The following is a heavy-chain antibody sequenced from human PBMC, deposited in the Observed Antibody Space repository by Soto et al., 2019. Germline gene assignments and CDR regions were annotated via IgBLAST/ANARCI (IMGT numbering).Heavy chain of an antibody. V-gene: IGHV3-30*03. D-gene: IGHD2-21*01. CDR1: AFIFNNYG. Sequence: QVQLVESGGGVVQPGTSLRLSCAASAFIFNNYGMHWVRQAPGKGLEWVAVVSDDGKKKYYGDSVKGRFTISRDNTKKTLYLQVNKLRDEDTAVYYCARGWVVPRPFSYDPYSAMDVWGQGTTVTVSS. J-gene: IGHJ6*02. CDR2: VSDDGKKK. CDR3: ARGWVVPRPFSYDPYSAMDV.